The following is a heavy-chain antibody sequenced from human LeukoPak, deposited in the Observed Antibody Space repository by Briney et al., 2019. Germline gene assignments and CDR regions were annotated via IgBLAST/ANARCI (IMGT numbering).Heavy chain of an antibody. D-gene: IGHD6-19*01. CDR2: INPSGGST. V-gene: IGHV1-46*01. CDR1: GYTFTSYY. Sequence: GASVKVSCKASGYTFTSYYMHWVRQAPGQGLEWMGIINPSGGSTSYAQKFQGRVTMTRDTSTSTVYMELSSLRSEDTAVYYCARGGATGIAVAGTIDYYDYWGQGALVTVSS. J-gene: IGHJ4*02. CDR3: ARGGATGIAVAGTIDYYDY.